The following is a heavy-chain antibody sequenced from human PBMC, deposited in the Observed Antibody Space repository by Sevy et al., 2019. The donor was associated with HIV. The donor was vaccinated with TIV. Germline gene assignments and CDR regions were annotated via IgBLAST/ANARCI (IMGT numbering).Heavy chain of an antibody. J-gene: IGHJ6*03. CDR3: AKRGRNVVVPLRVNYYYMDV. Sequence: GGSLRLSCAASGFTFSSYGMHWVRQAPGKGLEWVAFIRYDGSNKYYADSVKGRFTTSRDNSKNTLYLQMNRLRAEDTAVYYWAKRGRNVVVPLRVNYYYMDVWGKGTTVTVSS. D-gene: IGHD2-15*01. V-gene: IGHV3-30*02. CDR1: GFTFSSYG. CDR2: IRYDGSNK.